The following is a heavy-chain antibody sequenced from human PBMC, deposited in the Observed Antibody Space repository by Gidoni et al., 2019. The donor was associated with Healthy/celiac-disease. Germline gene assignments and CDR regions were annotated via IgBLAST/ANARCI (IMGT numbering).Heavy chain of an antibody. Sequence: QVQLVESGGGVVQPGWSLRLSCAASGFTFSSYGMHWVRQAPGKGLGWVAVIWYDGSKKYYAESVEGRFTISREKSKKKLYLEMNSLRAEDTDVYFSARGGGYSNKWIDYWGQGTLVTVS. CDR2: IWYDGSKK. CDR3: ARGGGYSNKWIDY. CDR1: GFTFSSYG. V-gene: IGHV3-33*01. J-gene: IGHJ4*02. D-gene: IGHD6-13*01.